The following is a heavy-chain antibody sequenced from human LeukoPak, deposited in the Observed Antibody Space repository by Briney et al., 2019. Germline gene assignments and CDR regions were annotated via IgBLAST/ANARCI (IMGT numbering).Heavy chain of an antibody. J-gene: IGHJ4*02. CDR1: GFTFSDYY. CDR3: ARDLHYYDSSGYTYYFDY. Sequence: GGSLRLSCAASGFTFSDYYMSWIRQAPGKGLEWVSYISSSGSTIYYADSVKGRFTISRDNAKNSLYLQMNSLRAEATAVYYCARDLHYYDSSGYTYYFDYWGQGTLVTVSS. V-gene: IGHV3-11*01. D-gene: IGHD3-22*01. CDR2: ISSSGSTI.